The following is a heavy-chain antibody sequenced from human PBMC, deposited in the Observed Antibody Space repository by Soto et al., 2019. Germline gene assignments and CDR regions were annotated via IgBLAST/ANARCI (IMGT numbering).Heavy chain of an antibody. D-gene: IGHD4-4*01. CDR1: GFTFSSYG. CDR2: IWYDGSNK. V-gene: IGHV3-33*01. CDR3: AREDYSNGRHYLHV. J-gene: IGHJ6*03. Sequence: QVQLVESGGGVVQPGRSLRLSCAASGFTFSSYGMHWVRQAPGKGLEWVAVIWYDGSNKYYADSVKGRFTISRDNSKNTLYVQMNSLRAEDTAVYYCAREDYSNGRHYLHVWGKGSTVTVS.